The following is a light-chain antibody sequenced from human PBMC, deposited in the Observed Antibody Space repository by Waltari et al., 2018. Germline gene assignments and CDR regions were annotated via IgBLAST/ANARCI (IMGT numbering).Light chain of an antibody. Sequence: DIQMTQSPSSVSASVGDRGTITCRASEDIRNWLALYQQTPVKYRNLLIYATFSLQTWVPSRFSGSGSGTEFTLTISSLQPEDFATYYCQQANSFPITFGPGTKVDIK. CDR3: QQANSFPIT. J-gene: IGKJ3*01. V-gene: IGKV1-12*01. CDR2: ATF. CDR1: EDIRNW.